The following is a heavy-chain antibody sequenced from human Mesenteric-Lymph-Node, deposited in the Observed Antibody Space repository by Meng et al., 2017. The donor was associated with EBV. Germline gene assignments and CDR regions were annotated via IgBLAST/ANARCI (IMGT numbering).Heavy chain of an antibody. CDR3: ARGERSGFVAY. J-gene: IGHJ4*02. V-gene: IGHV4-4*02. D-gene: IGHD3-3*01. CDR1: GGSISSSNW. CDR2: IFHSGIT. Sequence: QVQLQESGPGLVKPSGPLSPTCAVSGGSISSSNWWSWGRQPPGKGLEWIGEIFHSGITSYNPSLKSRVTMSVDKSKNQFSLKLTSVTAADTAVYYCARGERSGFVAYWGQGSLFTVSS.